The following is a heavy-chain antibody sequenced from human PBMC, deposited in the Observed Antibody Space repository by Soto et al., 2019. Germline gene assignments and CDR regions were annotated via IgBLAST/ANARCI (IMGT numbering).Heavy chain of an antibody. CDR1: GFTFSSYW. CDR3: ARAAEDVVVPAAISRTHYYYYYYMDV. D-gene: IGHD2-2*02. CDR2: IKQDGSEK. J-gene: IGHJ6*03. V-gene: IGHV3-7*01. Sequence: GGSLRLSCAASGFTFSSYWMSWVRQAPGKGLEWVANIKQDGSEKYYVDSVKGRFTISRDNAKNSLYLQMNSLRAEDTAVYYCARAAEDVVVPAAISRTHYYYYYYMDVWGKGTTVTVSS.